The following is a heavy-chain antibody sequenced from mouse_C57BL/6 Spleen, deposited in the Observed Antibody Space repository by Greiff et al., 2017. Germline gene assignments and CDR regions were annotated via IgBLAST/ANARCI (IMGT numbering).Heavy chain of an antibody. V-gene: IGHV1-55*01. CDR3: ARKLFTTVERDWYFDV. D-gene: IGHD1-1*01. J-gene: IGHJ1*03. CDR2: IYPGSGST. CDR1: GYTFTSYW. Sequence: VQLQQPGAELVKPGASVKMSCKASGYTFTSYWITWVKQRPGQGLEWIGDIYPGSGSTNYNEKFKSKATLTVDTSSSTAYMQLSSLTSEDSAVYYCARKLFTTVERDWYFDVWGTGTTVTVSS.